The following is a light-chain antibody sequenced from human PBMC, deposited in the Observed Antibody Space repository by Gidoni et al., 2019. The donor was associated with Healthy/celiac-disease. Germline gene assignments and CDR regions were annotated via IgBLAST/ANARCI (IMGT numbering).Light chain of an antibody. CDR1: QSIRSW. V-gene: IGKV1-5*03. J-gene: IGKJ5*01. CDR2: KAS. CDR3: QQYNSYPIT. Sequence: DIQMTQSPSTLSASVGDRVTITCRASQSIRSWLAWYQQKPGKAPKLLIYKASSLESGVPSRFSSSGSGTEFTLTISSLQPDDFATYYCQQYNSYPITFGQGTRLEIK.